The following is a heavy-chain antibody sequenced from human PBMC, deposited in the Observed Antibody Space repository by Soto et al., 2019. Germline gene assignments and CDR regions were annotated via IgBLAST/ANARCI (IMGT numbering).Heavy chain of an antibody. Sequence: TLSLTCTVSGGSISSGGYYWIWIRQHPGKGLEWIGYIYYSGSTYYNPSLKSRVTISVDTSKNQFSLKLSSVTAADTAVYYCARENSYYYGSGLIDYWGQGTLVTVSS. CDR3: ARENSYYYGSGLIDY. D-gene: IGHD3-10*01. V-gene: IGHV4-31*03. J-gene: IGHJ4*02. CDR1: GGSISSGGYY. CDR2: IYYSGST.